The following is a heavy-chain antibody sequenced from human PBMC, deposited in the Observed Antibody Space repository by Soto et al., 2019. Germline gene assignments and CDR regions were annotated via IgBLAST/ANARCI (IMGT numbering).Heavy chain of an antibody. Sequence: EVQLVESGGGLVQPGRSLRLSCAASGFTFDDYAMHWVRQAPGKGLEWVSGISWNSGSIGYADSVKGRFTISRDNAKNSLYLQINSLRAEDTALYYCAKDGYGDSVGPLSVYYFDYWGQGTLVTVSS. CDR3: AKDGYGDSVGPLSVYYFDY. V-gene: IGHV3-9*01. CDR2: ISWNSGSI. D-gene: IGHD4-17*01. J-gene: IGHJ4*02. CDR1: GFTFDDYA.